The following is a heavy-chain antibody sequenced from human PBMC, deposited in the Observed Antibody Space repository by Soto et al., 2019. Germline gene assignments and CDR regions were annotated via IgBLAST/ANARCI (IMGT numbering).Heavy chain of an antibody. J-gene: IGHJ5*02. Sequence: PSETLSLTCSVSGASISSRDYYWGWIRQPPGKGLEWIGYIYYSGSTNYNPSLKSRVTISVDTSKNQFSLKLSSVTAADTAVYYCARVNLFYSIVDWFDPWGQGTLVTVSS. CDR2: IYYSGST. D-gene: IGHD4-4*01. CDR3: ARVNLFYSIVDWFDP. CDR1: GASISSRDYY. V-gene: IGHV4-61*08.